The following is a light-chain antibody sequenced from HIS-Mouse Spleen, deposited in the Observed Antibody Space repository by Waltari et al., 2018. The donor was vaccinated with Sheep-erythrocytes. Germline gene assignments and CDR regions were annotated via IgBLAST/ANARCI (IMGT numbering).Light chain of an antibody. CDR1: SSDVGGYNY. CDR2: EVS. Sequence: QSALTQPASVSGSPGQSITISCTGTSSDVGGYNYVPWYQQHPGKAPKLMIYEVSNRPSGVSNRFSGSKSGNTASLTISGLQAEDEADYYCGSYTSSSTWVFGGGTKLTVL. V-gene: IGLV2-14*01. CDR3: GSYTSSSTWV. J-gene: IGLJ3*02.